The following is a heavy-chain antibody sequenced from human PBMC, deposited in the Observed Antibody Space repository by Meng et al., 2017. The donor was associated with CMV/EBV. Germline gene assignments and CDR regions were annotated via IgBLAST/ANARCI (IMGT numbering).Heavy chain of an antibody. CDR3: AHRGSYGYHGY. Sequence: QLTLKVFGPMLVNPGQTLAVTGTLFGISRSMSGVGVGLFLQPPGKALEWLALIYWDDDKRYSPSLKSRLTITKDTSKNQVVLTMTNMDPVDTATYYCAHRGSYGYHGYWGQGTLVTVSS. D-gene: IGHD5-18*01. CDR1: GISRSMSGVG. J-gene: IGHJ4*02. CDR2: IYWDDDK. V-gene: IGHV2-5*02.